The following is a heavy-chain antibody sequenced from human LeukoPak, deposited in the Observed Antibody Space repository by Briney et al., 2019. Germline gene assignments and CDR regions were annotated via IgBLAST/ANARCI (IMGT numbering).Heavy chain of an antibody. CDR3: ARDLFSSSSNDPINYFDY. Sequence: GGSLRLSCAASGFTFSDYYMSWIRQAPGKGLEWVSYISSSGSTIYYADSVKGRFTISRDNAKNSLYLQMNSLRAEDTAVYYCARDLFSSSSNDPINYFDYWGQGTLVTVPS. D-gene: IGHD6-6*01. V-gene: IGHV3-11*01. J-gene: IGHJ4*02. CDR1: GFTFSDYY. CDR2: ISSSGSTI.